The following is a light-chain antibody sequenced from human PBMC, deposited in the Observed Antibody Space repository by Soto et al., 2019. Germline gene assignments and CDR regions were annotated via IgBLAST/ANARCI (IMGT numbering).Light chain of an antibody. J-gene: IGLJ3*02. Sequence: QSALTQPPSVSGAPGQRVTISCTGSSSNIGAGYDVHWYQQLPGTAPKLLIYGDNNRPSGVPDRFSGSKSGTSASLAITGLQAEDEADYYCQSYDSSLSAWVFGGGTKVTVL. V-gene: IGLV1-40*01. CDR1: SSNIGAGYD. CDR2: GDN. CDR3: QSYDSSLSAWV.